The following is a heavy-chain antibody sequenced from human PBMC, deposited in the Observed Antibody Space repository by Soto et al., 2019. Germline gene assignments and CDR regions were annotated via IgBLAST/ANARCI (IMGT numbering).Heavy chain of an antibody. V-gene: IGHV4-31*03. D-gene: IGHD6-6*01. CDR2: NYYSGIT. CDR3: AGRSSIAGRYYGMDV. J-gene: IGHJ6*02. Sequence: QVQLQESGPGLVKPSQTLSLTCTVSGGSISSGGYYWTWIRQHPGKGLEWIGYNYYSGITYYNPSLKHRVTTPXXXSXYQLSLKLSHAPAGDTPVYYCAGRSSIAGRYYGMDVWGQGTTVTLSS. CDR1: GGSISSGGYY.